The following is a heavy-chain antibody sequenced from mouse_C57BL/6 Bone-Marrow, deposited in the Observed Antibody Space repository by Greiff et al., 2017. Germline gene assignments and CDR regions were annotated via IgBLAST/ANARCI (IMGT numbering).Heavy chain of an antibody. Sequence: QVQLQQPGAELVKPGASVKMSCKASGYTFTSYWITWVKQRPGQGLEWIGDIYPGSGSTNYNEKFKSKATLTVDTSSSTAYMQLSSLTSEDSAVDYCARGRDSPDYFDYWGQGTALTVSS. J-gene: IGHJ2*01. CDR3: ARGRDSPDYFDY. CDR1: GYTFTSYW. V-gene: IGHV1-55*01. CDR2: IYPGSGST.